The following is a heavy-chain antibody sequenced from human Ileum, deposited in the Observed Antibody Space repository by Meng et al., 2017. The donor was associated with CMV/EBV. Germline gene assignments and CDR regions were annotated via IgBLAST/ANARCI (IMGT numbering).Heavy chain of an antibody. V-gene: IGHV3-7*01. CDR1: GFTINYYW. CDR2: INEDESEK. Sequence: SCAASGFTINYYWMSWARQAPGKGLEWVATINEDESEKHYVNSVKGRITISRDNAKNSLHLQMNSLRVEDTAVYYCARDKSGAMDVWGQGTPVTVSS. CDR3: ARDKSGAMDV. J-gene: IGHJ6*02.